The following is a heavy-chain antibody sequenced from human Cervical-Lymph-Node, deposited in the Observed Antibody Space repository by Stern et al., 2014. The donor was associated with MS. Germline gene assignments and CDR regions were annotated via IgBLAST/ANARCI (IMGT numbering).Heavy chain of an antibody. J-gene: IGHJ2*01. CDR1: SGSIHPGGYY. Sequence: QVQLQASGPGLVKPSQTLSLTCIVSSGSIHPGGYYWSWIRHHPGKGLEWIGNIHYSGSTCDSRAVGGGVNMSVDTSRNQFSLKLNSVTAADTAVYYCARAKGVNDFWSGPPSSDWYFDLWGRGTLVIVSS. CDR2: IHYSGST. CDR3: ARAKGVNDFWSGPPSSDWYFDL. V-gene: IGHV4-31*03. D-gene: IGHD3-3*01.